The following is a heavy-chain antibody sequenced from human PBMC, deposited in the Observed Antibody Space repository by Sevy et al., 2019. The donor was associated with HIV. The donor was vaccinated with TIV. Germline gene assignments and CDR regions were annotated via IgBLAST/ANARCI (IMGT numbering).Heavy chain of an antibody. Sequence: GGSLRLSCAGSEFTFSSYWMTWVRQAPGKGLEWVANIRQDGSEKYYADSVKGRFTISRDNAKNSLYLQMNSLRAEDTAVYYCARELTYYYERRGYYDALDIWGQGTMVTVSS. J-gene: IGHJ3*02. CDR1: EFTFSSYW. CDR2: IRQDGSEK. D-gene: IGHD3-22*01. V-gene: IGHV3-7*01. CDR3: ARELTYYYERRGYYDALDI.